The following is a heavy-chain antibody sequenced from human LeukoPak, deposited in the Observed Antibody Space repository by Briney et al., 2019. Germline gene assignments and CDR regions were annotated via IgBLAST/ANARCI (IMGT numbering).Heavy chain of an antibody. J-gene: IGHJ4*02. CDR2: VSFDGTHT. V-gene: IGHV3-30*04. D-gene: IGHD2-15*01. CDR1: GITSNNYA. Sequence: GTSLRLSCATSGITSNNYAMHWVRQAPGKGLEWVATVSFDGTHTYYADSVKGRFTISRDNSMKMLWLQMDSLRPVDTAIYYCARAALSGGWKAGINYWGQGTLVSVS. CDR3: ARAALSGGWKAGINY.